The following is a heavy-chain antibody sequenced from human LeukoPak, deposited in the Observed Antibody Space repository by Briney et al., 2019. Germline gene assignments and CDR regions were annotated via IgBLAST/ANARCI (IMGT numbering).Heavy chain of an antibody. J-gene: IGHJ4*02. CDR2: IASDGSNT. V-gene: IGHV3-74*01. CDR1: GFTFSSYW. Sequence: GGSLRLSCAASGFTFSSYWMNWVRQAPGKGLVWVSRIASDGSNTTYADSVKGRFSISRDSAKNTLYLQMNSLRVEDTAVYYCARGRPHGNDYWGQGTLVTVSS. CDR3: ARGRPHGNDY. D-gene: IGHD4-23*01.